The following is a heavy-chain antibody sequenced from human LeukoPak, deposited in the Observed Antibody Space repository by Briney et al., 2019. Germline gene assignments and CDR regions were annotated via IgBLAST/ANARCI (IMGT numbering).Heavy chain of an antibody. CDR1: RFTFSSYG. D-gene: IGHD3-10*01. V-gene: IGHV3-30*18. CDR3: AKWAYYGSGSYYDY. Sequence: GGSLRLSCAASRFTFSSYGMHWVRQAPGKGLEWVAVISYDGSNKYYADSVKGRFTISRDNSKNTLYLQMNSLRAEDTAVYYCAKWAYYGSGSYYDYWGQGTLVTVSS. CDR2: ISYDGSNK. J-gene: IGHJ4*02.